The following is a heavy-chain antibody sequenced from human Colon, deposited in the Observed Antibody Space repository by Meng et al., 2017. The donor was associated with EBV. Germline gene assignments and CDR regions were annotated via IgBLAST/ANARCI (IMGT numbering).Heavy chain of an antibody. D-gene: IGHD5-18*01. V-gene: IGHV4-4*02. CDR3: ARGGYYSFDY. J-gene: IGHJ4*02. Sequence: QVQRQGSGPGLVKPSETLPLTCAVSGGSISSVYWWTWVRQSPGKGLEWIGEIYHSGSTNYNPSLKSRVTISVDKSKNQFSLKLTSVTAADTAVYYCARGGYYSFDYWGQRTLVTVSS. CDR1: GGSISSVYW. CDR2: IYHSGST.